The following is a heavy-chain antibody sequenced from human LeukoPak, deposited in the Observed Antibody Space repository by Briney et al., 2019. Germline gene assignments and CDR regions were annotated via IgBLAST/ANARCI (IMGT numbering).Heavy chain of an antibody. V-gene: IGHV1-18*01. CDR1: GYTFTSYG. CDR2: ISGYNGHT. CDR3: ARDREVEQQLVLRDWFDP. D-gene: IGHD6-13*01. J-gene: IGHJ5*02. Sequence: AAVKVSCKSSGYTFTSYGISWVRQAPAQGLEWMGWISGYNGHTNYAQKLQGRVSMTTDTSTSTAYMELRSLRYDDTAVYYCARDREVEQQLVLRDWFDPWGQGTLVTVSS.